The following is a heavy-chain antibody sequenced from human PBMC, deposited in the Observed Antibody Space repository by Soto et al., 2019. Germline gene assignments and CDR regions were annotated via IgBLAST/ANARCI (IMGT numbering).Heavy chain of an antibody. V-gene: IGHV1-2*04. J-gene: IGHJ4*02. CDR1: GYTFTGYY. D-gene: IGHD5-12*01. Sequence: ASVKVSCKASGYTFTGYYIHWVRQAPGQGLEWMGWINPNSGGTNYAQKFQGWVTMTRDTSISTAYMELSRLRSDDTAVYYCVRDGGMATFPTLDFDYWGQGTLVTVSS. CDR2: INPNSGGT. CDR3: VRDGGMATFPTLDFDY.